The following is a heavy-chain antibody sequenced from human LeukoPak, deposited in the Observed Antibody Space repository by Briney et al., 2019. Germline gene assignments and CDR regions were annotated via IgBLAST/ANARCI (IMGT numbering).Heavy chain of an antibody. J-gene: IGHJ4*02. D-gene: IGHD3-10*01. CDR2: LYSGGAT. V-gene: IGHV3-53*01. CDR3: AGPRFGELLYDY. Sequence: GGSLRLSCAASGFTVSSNYMSWVRQAPGKGLEWVSLLYSGGATYYADSVKGRFTISRDNSKNTLYLQMNSLRAEDTAVYYCAGPRFGELLYDYWGQGTLVTVSS. CDR1: GFTVSSNY.